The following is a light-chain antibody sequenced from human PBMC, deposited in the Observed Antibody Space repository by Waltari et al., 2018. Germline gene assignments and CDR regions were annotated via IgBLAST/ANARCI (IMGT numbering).Light chain of an antibody. CDR2: AAF. Sequence: IVLTPSPPTLSFSPRDSATLSCRASQSVGSYLALYQQKPGQAPRILIYAAFNRDSGNPGRVSGSGYGGDFTLTSAGREPEDGAVYDCQQRATWPLTCGGGTKV. J-gene: IGKJ4*01. CDR3: QQRATWPLT. V-gene: IGKV3-11*02. CDR1: QSVGSY.